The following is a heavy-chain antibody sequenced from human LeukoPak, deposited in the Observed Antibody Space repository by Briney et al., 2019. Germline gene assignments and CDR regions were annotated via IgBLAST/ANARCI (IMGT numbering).Heavy chain of an antibody. CDR1: GTSVNTYY. CDR3: AKQSWSLFDP. Sequence: SETLSLTCTVSGTSVNTYYWGWIRQPPGKALEWIGFVHYSGGTSYTPSLRGRVTISLDTSKNQFSLRLTSVTAADTAVYYCAKQSWSLFDPCGQGTLVTVSS. CDR2: VHYSGGT. D-gene: IGHD6-13*01. V-gene: IGHV4-59*08. J-gene: IGHJ5*02.